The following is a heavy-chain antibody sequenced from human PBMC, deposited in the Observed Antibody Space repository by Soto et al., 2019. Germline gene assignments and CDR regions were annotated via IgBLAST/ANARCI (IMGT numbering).Heavy chain of an antibody. Sequence: QVQLQQWGAGLLKPSETLSLTCAVYGGSFSGYYWSWIRQPPGKGLEWIGEINHSGSTNYNPSLQSRVTISVDTSKNQFSLKLSSVTAADTAVYYCARAHYDFWSGPQQDYWGQGTLVTVSS. CDR3: ARAHYDFWSGPQQDY. J-gene: IGHJ4*02. CDR2: INHSGST. CDR1: GGSFSGYY. D-gene: IGHD3-3*01. V-gene: IGHV4-34*01.